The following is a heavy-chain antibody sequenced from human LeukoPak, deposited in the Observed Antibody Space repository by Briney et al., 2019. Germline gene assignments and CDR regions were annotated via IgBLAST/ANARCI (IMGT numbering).Heavy chain of an antibody. D-gene: IGHD5-12*01. J-gene: IGHJ4*02. CDR3: ARYSGYDYYYFDY. Sequence: PSETLSLTCTVSGGSISSGDYYWSWIRQPPGKGLEWIGYIYYSGSTYYNPSLKSRVTISVDTSKNQFSLKLSSVTAADTAVYYCARYSGYDYYYFDYWGQGTLVTVSS. V-gene: IGHV4-30-4*02. CDR2: IYYSGST. CDR1: GGSISSGDYY.